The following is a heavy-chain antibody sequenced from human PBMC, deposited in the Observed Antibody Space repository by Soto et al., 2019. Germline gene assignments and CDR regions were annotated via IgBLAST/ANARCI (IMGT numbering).Heavy chain of an antibody. CDR3: VRATYFSDSSGYTRCFDY. CDR2: SRDKAQGYST. J-gene: IGHJ4*02. CDR1: GGMLRPHS. D-gene: IGHD3-22*01. Sequence: YLRVPKRGSGGMLRPHSIDGGRQPPGRNMEWVGRSRDKAQGYSTAYAASVKGRFNTSRDESKNSVYLQMNRLKTEDTAVYYCVRATYFSDSSGYTRCFDYWAQGP. V-gene: IGHV3-72*01.